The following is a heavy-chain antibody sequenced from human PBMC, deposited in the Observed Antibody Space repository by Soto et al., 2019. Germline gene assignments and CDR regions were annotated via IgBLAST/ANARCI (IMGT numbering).Heavy chain of an antibody. J-gene: IGHJ3*02. Sequence: GASVQVSCKTSGGTFSSYAISWVRQAPGQGLEWMGGIVPIVDTSTYAQKFQGRVTITADKSTSTAYMELSSLRSEDTAVYYCASRKGIAVAGTDAFDIWGQGTMVTVS. CDR2: IVPIVDTS. V-gene: IGHV1-69*06. D-gene: IGHD6-19*01. CDR3: ASRKGIAVAGTDAFDI. CDR1: GGTFSSYA.